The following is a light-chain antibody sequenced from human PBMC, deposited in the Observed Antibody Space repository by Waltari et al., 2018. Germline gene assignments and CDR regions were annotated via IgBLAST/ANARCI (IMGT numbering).Light chain of an antibody. J-gene: IGLJ2*01. V-gene: IGLV6-57*01. Sequence: NFMLTQPHSVSESPGKTVTISCTRSSGSIASNYVQWYQQRPGSSPTTVIYEDNQRPPGFPVRFSGSIDSSSNSASLTISGLKTEDEADYYCQSYDSSNHVVFGGGTKLTVL. CDR3: QSYDSSNHVV. CDR1: SGSIASNY. CDR2: EDN.